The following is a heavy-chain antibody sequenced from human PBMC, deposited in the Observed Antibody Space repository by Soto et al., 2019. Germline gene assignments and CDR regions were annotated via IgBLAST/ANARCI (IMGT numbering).Heavy chain of an antibody. D-gene: IGHD3-10*01. J-gene: IGHJ6*02. V-gene: IGHV4-38-2*02. CDR3: ARDRGAGSGSYYILYGMDV. CDR2: IYHSGST. Sequence: SETLSLTCAVSGYSISSGYYWGWIRQPPGKGLEWIGSIYHSGSTYYNPSLKSRVTISVDTSKNQFSLKLSSVTAADTAVYYCARDRGAGSGSYYILYGMDVWGQGTTVTVSS. CDR1: GYSISSGYY.